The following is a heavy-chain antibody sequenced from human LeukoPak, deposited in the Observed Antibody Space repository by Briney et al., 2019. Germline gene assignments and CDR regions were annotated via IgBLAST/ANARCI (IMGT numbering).Heavy chain of an antibody. J-gene: IGHJ1*01. V-gene: IGHV3-23*01. CDR1: GFTFSSYA. D-gene: IGHD2-2*01. Sequence: PGGSLRLSCAASGFTFSSYAMNWVRQAPGKGLEWVSAISGSGGSTYYADSVKGRFTISRDNSKNTLYLQMNSLRAEDTAVYYCAKEGDPYQLPGPPYFQHWGQGTLVTVSS. CDR2: ISGSGGST. CDR3: AKEGDPYQLPGPPYFQH.